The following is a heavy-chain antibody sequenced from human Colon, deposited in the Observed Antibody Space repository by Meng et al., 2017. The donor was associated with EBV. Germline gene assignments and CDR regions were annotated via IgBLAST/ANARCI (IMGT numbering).Heavy chain of an antibody. Sequence: LRLQVSGPGLVKPSQTLSLTCTVSGGSINSGDYYWSWIRQPPGKGLEWIGYIYYTGSTYYNPSLKSRVTISMDTSKNQFSLRLSSVTAADMAVYYCARNYYFDYWGQGTLVTVSS. CDR3: ARNYYFDY. CDR1: GGSINSGDYY. V-gene: IGHV4-30-4*08. CDR2: IYYTGST. J-gene: IGHJ4*02.